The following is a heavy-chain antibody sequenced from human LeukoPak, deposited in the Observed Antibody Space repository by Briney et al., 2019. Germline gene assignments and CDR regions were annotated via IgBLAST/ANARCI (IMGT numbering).Heavy chain of an antibody. D-gene: IGHD5-18*01. CDR2: ISSTGSTT. CDR1: GFTFSSYE. J-gene: IGHJ4*02. Sequence: QPGGSLRLSCAASGFTFSSYEMNWVRQAPGKGLEWVSYISSTGSTTYYAHSVKGRFTISRDNAQNSLYVQMNSMRAEDTAVYYCARRDEYSYGNFDYWGQGTLVTVSS. CDR3: ARRDEYSYGNFDY. V-gene: IGHV3-48*03.